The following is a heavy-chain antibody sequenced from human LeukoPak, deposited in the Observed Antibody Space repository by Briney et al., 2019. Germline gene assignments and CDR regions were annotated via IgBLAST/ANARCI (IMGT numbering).Heavy chain of an antibody. D-gene: IGHD4-17*01. CDR1: GFTFDDYG. V-gene: IGHV3-20*04. CDR3: ARTTYGDYSPCGY. Sequence: GGSLRLSCAASGFTFDDYGMSWVRQAPGKGLEWVSGINWNGGSIGYADSVKGRFTISRDNTKNTLYLQMNNLRAEDTAIYYCARTTYGDYSPCGYWGQGTLVTVSS. CDR2: INWNGGSI. J-gene: IGHJ4*02.